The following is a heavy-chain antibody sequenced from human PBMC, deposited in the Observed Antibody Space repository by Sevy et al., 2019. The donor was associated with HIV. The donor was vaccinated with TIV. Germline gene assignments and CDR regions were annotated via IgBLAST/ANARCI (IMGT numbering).Heavy chain of an antibody. J-gene: IGHJ4*02. Sequence: GGSLRLSCAASGFTFSSYAMSWVRQAPGKGLEWVSAISGSGGGTYYADSVKGRFTISRDNSKNTLYLQMNSLRAEDTAVYYCAKGGSWRIAVAGRGHFDYWGQGTLVTISS. D-gene: IGHD6-19*01. V-gene: IGHV3-23*01. CDR2: ISGSGGGT. CDR3: AKGGSWRIAVAGRGHFDY. CDR1: GFTFSSYA.